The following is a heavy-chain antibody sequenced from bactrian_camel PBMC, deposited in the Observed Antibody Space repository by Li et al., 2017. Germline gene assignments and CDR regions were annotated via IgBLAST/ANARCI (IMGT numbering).Heavy chain of an antibody. Sequence: QLVESGGGLVQPGGSLRLSCAASGFAFSSSWMYWVRQAPGKGLEWVSVLSNNAVYSYAADSVQGRLTISRDNDKNTVYLQMNSLKPEDTAVYYCVRQRYNDYVDYWGQGTQVTVS. CDR3: VRQRYNDYVDY. CDR1: GFAFSSSW. CDR2: LSNNAVYS. J-gene: IGHJ4*01. D-gene: IGHD4*01. V-gene: IGHV3S25*01.